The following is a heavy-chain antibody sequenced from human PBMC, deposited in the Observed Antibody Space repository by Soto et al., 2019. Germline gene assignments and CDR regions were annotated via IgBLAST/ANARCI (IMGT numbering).Heavy chain of an antibody. J-gene: IGHJ4*02. CDR3: TTEHYDIWTGYFRGGY. V-gene: IGHV3-15*07. Sequence: EVQLVESGGGLVKPGGSLRLSCAASGFTFSNAWMNWVRQAPGKGLEWVGRIKSKTDGGTTDYAAPVKGRFTISRDDSTNTLYLQMNSLKTEDTAVYYCTTEHYDIWTGYFRGGYWGQGTLVTVSS. CDR1: GFTFSNAW. D-gene: IGHD3-9*01. CDR2: IKSKTDGGTT.